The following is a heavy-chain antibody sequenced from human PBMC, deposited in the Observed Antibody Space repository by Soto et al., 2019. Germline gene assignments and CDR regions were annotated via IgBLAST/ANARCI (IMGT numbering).Heavy chain of an antibody. V-gene: IGHV3-74*01. CDR1: GFTFSNYY. J-gene: IGHJ2*01. D-gene: IGHD2-2*03. CDR2: ISGDQSST. CDR3: ARVGYCTSTSCFSYFDL. Sequence: EVQLVESGGGLVQPGGSLRLSCAASGFTFSNYYMHWVRQIPGKGRVWVSRISGDQSSTSYADSVKGRFTISRDNAKNTLYLQMNSLIAEDTAVYFCARVGYCTSTSCFSYFDLWGRGTLVIVSS.